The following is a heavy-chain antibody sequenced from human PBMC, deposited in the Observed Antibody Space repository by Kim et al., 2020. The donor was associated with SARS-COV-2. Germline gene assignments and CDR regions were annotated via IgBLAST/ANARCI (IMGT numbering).Heavy chain of an antibody. CDR2: I. D-gene: IGHD4-4*01. J-gene: IGHJ4*02. V-gene: IGHV3-48*03. Sequence: IYYADAVQGRFTISRDNDKNALFLQMNSLRAEDTAVYYCARGPNYSPFDYWGQGTLVTVSS. CDR3: ARGPNYSPFDY.